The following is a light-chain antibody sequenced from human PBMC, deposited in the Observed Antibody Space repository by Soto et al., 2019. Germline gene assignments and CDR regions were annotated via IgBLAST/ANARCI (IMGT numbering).Light chain of an antibody. CDR2: GNN. J-gene: IGLJ1*01. CDR3: QSSDTTRSGGSV. Sequence: QSVLTQSPSVSGAPGQSVSISCTGTSSNIGAGFDVHWYQQVPATAPKLLIYGNNNRPSGVPDRYSDSKSGTSASLAITGLQAEDEADYYCQSSDTTRSGGSVFGTGTKLTVL. CDR1: SSNIGAGFD. V-gene: IGLV1-40*01.